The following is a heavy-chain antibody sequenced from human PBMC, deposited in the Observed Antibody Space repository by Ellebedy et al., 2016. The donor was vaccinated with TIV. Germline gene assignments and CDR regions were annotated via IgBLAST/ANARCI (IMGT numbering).Heavy chain of an antibody. Sequence: GESLKLSCAASGLTFTDYWMNWFRQAPGKGLEWVANIKQDGSEQNYVGSVKGRFTISRDNAKNSLSLQMNTLRTEDTAVYYCAGGRGWLVDYWGQGIMVTVSS. V-gene: IGHV3-7*01. CDR3: AGGRGWLVDY. D-gene: IGHD6-19*01. CDR2: IKQDGSEQ. CDR1: GLTFTDYW. J-gene: IGHJ4*02.